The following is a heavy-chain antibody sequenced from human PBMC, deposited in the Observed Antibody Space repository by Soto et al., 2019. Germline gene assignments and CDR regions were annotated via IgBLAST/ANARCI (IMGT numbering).Heavy chain of an antibody. CDR3: AKRTTPVFI. Sequence: SETLSLTCTVSGGSIGGSNYFWGWIRQSPGTGLEWLGTIYSSGSTYYNPSLKSRITMSLDTSKNQFSLNLGSVTAADTAVYYCAKRTTPVFIWGQGTLVTVSS. V-gene: IGHV4-39*01. D-gene: IGHD4-17*01. J-gene: IGHJ4*02. CDR2: IYSSGST. CDR1: GGSIGGSNYF.